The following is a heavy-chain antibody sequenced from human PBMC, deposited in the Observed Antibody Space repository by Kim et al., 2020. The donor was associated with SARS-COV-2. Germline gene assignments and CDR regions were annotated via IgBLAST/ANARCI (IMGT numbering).Heavy chain of an antibody. J-gene: IGHJ3*01. D-gene: IGHD6-13*01. CDR3: ARASIASAGGTFDL. V-gene: IGHV3-74*01. Sequence: AESVRGRLPISKDNAKNTLDLQMNSLRVEDTAVYYCARASIASAGGTFDLWGQGTMVTVSS.